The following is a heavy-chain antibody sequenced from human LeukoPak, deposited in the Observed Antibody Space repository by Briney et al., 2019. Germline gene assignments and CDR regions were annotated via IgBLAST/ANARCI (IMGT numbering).Heavy chain of an antibody. V-gene: IGHV1-46*01. CDR1: GYTFTSYG. CDR2: INPSGGST. J-gene: IGHJ6*02. D-gene: IGHD6-13*01. CDR3: AREAADNYYYGMDV. Sequence: ASVKVSCKASGYTFTSYGISWVRQAPGQGLEWMGIINPSGGSTSYAQKFQGRVTMTRDTSTSTVYMELSSLRSEDTAVYYCAREAADNYYYGMDVWGQGTTVTVSS.